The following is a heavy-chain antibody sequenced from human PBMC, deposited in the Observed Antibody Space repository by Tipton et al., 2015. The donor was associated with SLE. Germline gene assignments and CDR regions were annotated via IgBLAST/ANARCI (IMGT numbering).Heavy chain of an antibody. CDR2: IWYDGSNK. CDR3: ARGNPPLPFGRYYFDY. J-gene: IGHJ4*02. Sequence: SLRLSCAASGFTFSSYGMYWVRQAPGKGLEWVAVIWYDGSNKYYADSVKGRFTISRDNSKNTLYLQMNSLRAEDTAVYYCARGNPPLPFGRYYFDYWGQGTLVTVSS. D-gene: IGHD3-3*01. CDR1: GFTFSSYG. V-gene: IGHV3-33*01.